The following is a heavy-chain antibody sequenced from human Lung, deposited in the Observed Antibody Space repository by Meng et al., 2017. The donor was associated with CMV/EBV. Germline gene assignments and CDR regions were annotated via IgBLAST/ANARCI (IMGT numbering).Heavy chain of an antibody. D-gene: IGHD2-2*01. V-gene: IGHV4-30-4*01. CDR3: ARGELLWDY. Sequence: VHLHEGGPGPVQPSKPLLLTCTVPGYSSSQGEYFWSWVRQPPGEGLEWIGYMDYRGSTSYNPSLKSRVTISVDTSKNQFSLKLSSVTAADTAVYFCARGELLWDYWGQGTLVTVSS. CDR1: GYSSSQGEYF. J-gene: IGHJ4*02. CDR2: MDYRGST.